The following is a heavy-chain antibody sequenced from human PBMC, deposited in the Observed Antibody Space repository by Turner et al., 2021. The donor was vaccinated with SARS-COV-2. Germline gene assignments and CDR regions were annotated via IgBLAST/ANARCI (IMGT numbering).Heavy chain of an antibody. Sequence: EVQLVESWGDLVKHGGSRRLSCAASGFTFSNAWLSWVHQAPGKGLEWVGLIKRKADGGTTDYAAPAKGRFTISRDDSKNTLYLQMNTLKTDDTAVYYCTTEAAFNGYFDFWGQGTLVTVSS. D-gene: IGHD2-8*01. V-gene: IGHV3-15*01. CDR1: GFTFSNAW. CDR3: TTEAAFNGYFDF. CDR2: IKRKADGGTT. J-gene: IGHJ4*02.